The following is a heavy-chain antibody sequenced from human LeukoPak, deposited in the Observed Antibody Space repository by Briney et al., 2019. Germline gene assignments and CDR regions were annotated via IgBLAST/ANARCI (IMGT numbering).Heavy chain of an antibody. CDR1: GFTFSDYY. Sequence: GGSLRLSCAASGFTFSDYYMSWIRQAPGKGLEWVSYISSSGSTIYYADSVKGRFTISRDNAKNSLYLQMNSLRTEDTAVYYCARVLDTSNWFVGYWGQGTLVTVSS. CDR3: ARVLDTSNWFVGY. D-gene: IGHD4-11*01. V-gene: IGHV3-11*04. J-gene: IGHJ4*02. CDR2: ISSSGSTI.